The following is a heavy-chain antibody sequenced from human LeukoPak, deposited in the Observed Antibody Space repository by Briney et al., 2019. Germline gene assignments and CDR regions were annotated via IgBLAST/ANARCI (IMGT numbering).Heavy chain of an antibody. J-gene: IGHJ4*02. CDR1: GYTFIRNG. V-gene: IGHV1-18*01. D-gene: IGHD2/OR15-2a*01. Sequence: ASVKVSCKASGYTFIRNGISWVRQAPGQGLEWMGWISPYNENRKYLQKLQGRVTLSTDTSTSTAYMELRSLRSDDTAVYYCARGTSLLSLVDWGQGTLVTVSS. CDR3: ARGTSLLSLVD. CDR2: ISPYNENR.